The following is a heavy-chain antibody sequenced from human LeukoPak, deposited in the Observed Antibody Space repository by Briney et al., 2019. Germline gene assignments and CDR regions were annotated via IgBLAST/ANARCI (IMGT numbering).Heavy chain of an antibody. J-gene: IGHJ5*02. CDR2: INPNSGGT. Sequence: ASVKVSCKASGYTFTSYYMHWVRQAPGQGLEWMGWINPNSGGTNYAQKFQGRVTMTRDTSISTAYMELSRLRSDDTAVYYCARGKLIKRITMVRGAHDWFDPWGQGTLVTVSS. CDR3: ARGKLIKRITMVRGAHDWFDP. CDR1: GYTFTSYY. V-gene: IGHV1-2*02. D-gene: IGHD3-10*01.